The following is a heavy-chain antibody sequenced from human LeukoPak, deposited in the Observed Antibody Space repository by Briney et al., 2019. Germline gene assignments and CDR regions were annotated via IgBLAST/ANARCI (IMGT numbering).Heavy chain of an antibody. J-gene: IGHJ6*03. Sequence: ASVKVSCKASGYTFTNYYIHWVRQAPGQGLECMGIINPSGGSTSYAQKFQGRVTMTRNASISTAYMELSSLRSEDTAVYYCARGRAQWLSYYYMDVWGKGTTVTISS. CDR1: GYTFTNYY. D-gene: IGHD6-19*01. CDR3: ARGRAQWLSYYYMDV. CDR2: INPSGGST. V-gene: IGHV1-46*01.